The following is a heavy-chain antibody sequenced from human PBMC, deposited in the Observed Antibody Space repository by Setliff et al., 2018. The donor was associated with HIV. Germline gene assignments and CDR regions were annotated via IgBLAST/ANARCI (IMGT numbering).Heavy chain of an antibody. J-gene: IGHJ5*02. CDR1: GGSISSSSYY. D-gene: IGHD2-15*01. Sequence: SETLSLTCTVSGGSISSSSYYWGWIRQPPGKGLEWIGSIYYSGSTYYNPSLKSRVTITVDTYKNQFTLKLSSVTAADTAVYYGGRLSVVVVAASYNWFDPWGQGTLVTVSS. CDR3: GRLSVVVVAASYNWFDP. CDR2: IYYSGST. V-gene: IGHV4-39*01.